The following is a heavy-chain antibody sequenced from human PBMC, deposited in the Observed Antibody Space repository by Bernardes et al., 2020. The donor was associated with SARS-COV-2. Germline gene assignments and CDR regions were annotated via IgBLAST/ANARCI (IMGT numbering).Heavy chain of an antibody. D-gene: IGHD3-22*01. CDR3: ALPPTNYDSYGMDV. Sequence: ASVKVSCKASGYTFTSYDINWVRQATGQGLEWMGFMNPNSGNTGYAQKFQGRVTMTRNTSISTAYMELSRLRSDDTAVYYCALPPTNYDSYGMDVWGRGTTVTVSS. V-gene: IGHV1-8*01. J-gene: IGHJ6*02. CDR1: GYTFTSYD. CDR2: MNPNSGNT.